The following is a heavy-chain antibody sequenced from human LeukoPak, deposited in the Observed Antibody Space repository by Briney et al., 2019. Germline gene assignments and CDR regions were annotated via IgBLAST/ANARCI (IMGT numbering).Heavy chain of an antibody. Sequence: PSETLSLTCTVYGGSFSSHYWACIRQPPGKGLEWIGEINPAGGTNYNPSLKSRVTMSIDTSKNHFSLKLSSVTAADTAVYYCVTRTDWGQGTLVTVSP. CDR1: GGSFSSHY. J-gene: IGHJ4*02. CDR2: INPAGGT. V-gene: IGHV4-34*01. D-gene: IGHD1-14*01. CDR3: VTRTD.